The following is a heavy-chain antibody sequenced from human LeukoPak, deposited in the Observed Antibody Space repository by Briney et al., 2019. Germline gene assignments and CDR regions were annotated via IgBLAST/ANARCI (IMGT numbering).Heavy chain of an antibody. J-gene: IGHJ4*02. Sequence: GGSLRLSWAASGFTFSSYAMSWVRQAPGKGLEWVSAISGSGGGTSYADSVKGRFTFSRDISKNTLYLQMNSLRAEDSAIYYCAKLSGSFVHLNYFDSWGQGTLVTVSS. D-gene: IGHD1-26*01. V-gene: IGHV3-23*01. CDR2: ISGSGGGT. CDR3: AKLSGSFVHLNYFDS. CDR1: GFTFSSYA.